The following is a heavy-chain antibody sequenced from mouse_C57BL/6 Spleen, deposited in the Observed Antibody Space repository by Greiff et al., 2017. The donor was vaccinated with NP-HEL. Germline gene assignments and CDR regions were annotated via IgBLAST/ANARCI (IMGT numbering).Heavy chain of an antibody. CDR1: GFTFSDYG. CDR2: ISSGSSTI. D-gene: IGHD1-1*01. CDR3: ARITTVVATPYFDY. J-gene: IGHJ2*01. Sequence: EVQLVESGGGLVKPGGSLKLSCAASGFTFSDYGMHWVRQAPEKGLEWVAYISSGSSTIYYADTVKGRFTISRDNAKNTLFLQMTSLRSEDTAMYYCARITTVVATPYFDYWGQGTTLTVSS. V-gene: IGHV5-17*01.